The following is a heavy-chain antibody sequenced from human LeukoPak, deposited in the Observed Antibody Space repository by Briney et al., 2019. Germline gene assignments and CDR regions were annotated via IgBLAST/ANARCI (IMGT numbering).Heavy chain of an antibody. J-gene: IGHJ4*02. D-gene: IGHD4-17*01. CDR2: ISFDGRHT. Sequence: PGGSLRLSCAASGFTFTNYAMHWVRQVPGKGLEGVAIISFDGRHTYYADSVRGRFTISRDNSQNTVYLQMNSLRPEDTAFYFCARDQNGDSVFSPLFYFDYWGRGTLVTVSS. V-gene: IGHV3-30*01. CDR1: GFTFTNYA. CDR3: ARDQNGDSVFSPLFYFDY.